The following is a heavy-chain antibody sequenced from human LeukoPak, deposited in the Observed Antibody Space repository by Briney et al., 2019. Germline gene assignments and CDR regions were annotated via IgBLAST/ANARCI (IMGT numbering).Heavy chain of an antibody. CDR1: GFTFSSYA. CDR2: ISGSGGST. D-gene: IGHD6-19*01. CDR3: AKDLYSSGWYPMSY. J-gene: IGHJ4*02. Sequence: GGSLRLSCAASGFTFSSYAMSWVRQAPGKGLEWVSAISGSGGSTYYADSVKGRFTISRDNSKNALYLQMNSLRAEDTAVYYCAKDLYSSGWYPMSYWGQGTLVTVSS. V-gene: IGHV3-23*01.